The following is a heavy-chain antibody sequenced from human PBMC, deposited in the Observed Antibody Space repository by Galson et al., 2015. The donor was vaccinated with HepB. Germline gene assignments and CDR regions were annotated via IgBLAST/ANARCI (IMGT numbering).Heavy chain of an antibody. CDR2: INTDGSFT. CDR1: GFTFNNFW. D-gene: IGHD3-3*01. CDR3: ARVRFLEWSPFDF. J-gene: IGHJ4*02. V-gene: IGHV3-74*01. Sequence: SLRLSCAASGFTFNNFWVHWVRQAPGKGLVWVSRINTDGSFTSYADSVKGRFTSSRDNVKNTLYLQMNSLRAEDTAVYYCARVRFLEWSPFDFWGQGTLVTVSS.